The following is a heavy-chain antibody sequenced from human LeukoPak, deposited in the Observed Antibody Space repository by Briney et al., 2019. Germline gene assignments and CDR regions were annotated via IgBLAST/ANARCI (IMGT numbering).Heavy chain of an antibody. CDR3: ARQCSSTSCYSGQNDY. Sequence: GASVKVSCKASGYTFSGYYMHWVRQAPGQGLEWMGWINPNSGGANYAQKFQGRVTMTRDTSTSTAYMELSRLRSDDTAVYYCARQCSSTSCYSGQNDYWGQGTLVTVSS. J-gene: IGHJ4*02. V-gene: IGHV1-2*02. D-gene: IGHD2-2*02. CDR1: GYTFSGYY. CDR2: INPNSGGA.